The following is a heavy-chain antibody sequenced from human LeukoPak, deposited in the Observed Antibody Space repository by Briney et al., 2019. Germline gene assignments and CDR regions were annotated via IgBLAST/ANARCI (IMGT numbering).Heavy chain of an antibody. J-gene: IGHJ3*02. Sequence: GASVKVSCKASGYTFTGYYKHWVRQAPGQGLEGMGRINPNRGGTNYAQKFQGRVTMTRDTSISTAYMELSRLRSDDTAVYYCAREYSYGHGAFDIWGQGTMVTVSS. CDR3: AREYSYGHGAFDI. CDR2: INPNRGGT. D-gene: IGHD5-18*01. V-gene: IGHV1-2*06. CDR1: GYTFTGYY.